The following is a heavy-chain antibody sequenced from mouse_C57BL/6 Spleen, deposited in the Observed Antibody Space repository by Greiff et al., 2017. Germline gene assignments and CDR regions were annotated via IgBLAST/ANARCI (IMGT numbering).Heavy chain of an antibody. V-gene: IGHV6-3*01. Sequence: EVKLVESGGGLVQPGGSMKLSCVASGFTFSNYWMNWVRQSPEKGLEWVAQIRMKSDNYATHYAVSGKGRFTISRDDSKSSVYLQMTNLRAEDTGIYYCTAALYYYGSSYHWYFDVWGTGTTVTVSS. CDR3: TAALYYYGSSYHWYFDV. D-gene: IGHD1-1*01. CDR2: IRMKSDNYAT. CDR1: GFTFSNYW. J-gene: IGHJ1*03.